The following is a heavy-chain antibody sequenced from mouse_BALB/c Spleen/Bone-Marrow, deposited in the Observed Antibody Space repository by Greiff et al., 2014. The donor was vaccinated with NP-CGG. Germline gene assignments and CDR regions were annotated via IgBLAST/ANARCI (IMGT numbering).Heavy chain of an antibody. Sequence: EVQGVESGAELVEPGASVKLSCTASGFNIKDTYMHWVKQRPEQGLEWIGRIDPANGNTKYDPKFQGKATITADTSSNTAYLQLSSLTSEDTAVYYCARYYRYYYAMDYWGQGTSVTVSS. CDR3: ARYYRYYYAMDY. CDR2: IDPANGNT. D-gene: IGHD1-1*01. CDR1: GFNIKDTY. J-gene: IGHJ4*01. V-gene: IGHV14-3*02.